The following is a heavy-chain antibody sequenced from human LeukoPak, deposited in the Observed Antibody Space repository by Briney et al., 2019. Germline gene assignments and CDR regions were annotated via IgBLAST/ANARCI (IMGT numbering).Heavy chain of an antibody. CDR3: TSGPLTGTTNY. V-gene: IGHV3-30*04. Sequence: PGGSLRLSCAAAGCSFSDHSMHWVRQAPGKGLEWVTVISYDGSDKFYTDSVKGRFLISRDNSKNTLYLEMSSLKTEDTAVYYCTSGPLTGTTNYWGQGTLVTVSS. D-gene: IGHD1-7*01. J-gene: IGHJ4*02. CDR2: ISYDGSDK. CDR1: GCSFSDHS.